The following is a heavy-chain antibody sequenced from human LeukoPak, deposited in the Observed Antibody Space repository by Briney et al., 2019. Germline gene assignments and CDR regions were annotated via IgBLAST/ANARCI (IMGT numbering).Heavy chain of an antibody. D-gene: IGHD6-19*01. CDR3: ASLAVAGTDADY. CDR2: TIPIFGTA. Sequence: ASVKVSCKASGGTFSSYAISWVRQAPGQGLEWMGGTIPIFGTANYAQKFQGRVTITADKSTSTAYMELSSLRSEDTAVYYCASLAVAGTDADYWGQGTLVTVSS. J-gene: IGHJ4*02. V-gene: IGHV1-69*06. CDR1: GGTFSSYA.